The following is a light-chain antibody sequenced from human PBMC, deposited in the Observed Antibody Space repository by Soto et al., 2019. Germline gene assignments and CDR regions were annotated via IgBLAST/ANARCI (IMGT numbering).Light chain of an antibody. Sequence: QSVLTQSPSASASLGASVKLTCTLSRGHSSYAIAWHQQQPEKGPRYLMKLNSDGSHSKGDGIPDRFSGSSSGAERYLTISSLQSEDEADYYCQTWGTGGVVFGGGTKLTVL. V-gene: IGLV4-69*01. CDR2: LNSDGSH. CDR3: QTWGTGGVV. CDR1: RGHSSYA. J-gene: IGLJ2*01.